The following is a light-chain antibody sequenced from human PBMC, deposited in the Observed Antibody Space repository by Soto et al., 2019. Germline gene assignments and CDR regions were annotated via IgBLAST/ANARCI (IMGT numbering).Light chain of an antibody. CDR3: SSSTNSSPL. Sequence: QSVLTQPPSVSAAPGQKVTISCSGGRSNIGKNYVSWYQHLPGTAPKLLIFANNERPSGVPDRFSGSRSGTSATLAITGLQTGDEADYYCSSSTNSSPLFGGGTKLTVL. CDR2: ANN. V-gene: IGLV1-51*02. J-gene: IGLJ2*01. CDR1: RSNIGKNY.